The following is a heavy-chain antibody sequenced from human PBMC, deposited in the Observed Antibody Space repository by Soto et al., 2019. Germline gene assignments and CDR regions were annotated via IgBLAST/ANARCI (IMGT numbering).Heavy chain of an antibody. CDR3: ARGTDFYDNGLDY. J-gene: IGHJ4*02. CDR2: INPRGGST. Sequence: QVQMVQSGAEVKRPGASVKVSCKASGFTFTNYYFHWVRQAPGEGLEWMGVINPRGGSTTYAQKFQGRVSMTRDTSTSTVYMQLTSLRSEDPAVYYCARGTDFYDNGLDYWGQGTLVTVSS. D-gene: IGHD2-8*01. V-gene: IGHV1-46*01. CDR1: GFTFTNYY.